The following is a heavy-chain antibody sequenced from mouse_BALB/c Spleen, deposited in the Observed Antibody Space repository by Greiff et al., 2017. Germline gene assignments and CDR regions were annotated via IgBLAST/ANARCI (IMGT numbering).Heavy chain of an antibody. D-gene: IGHD1-1*01. V-gene: IGHV1-14*01. Sequence: EVQLQQSGPELVKPGASVKMSCKASGYTFTSYVMHWVKQKPGQGLEWIGYINPYNDGTKYNEKFKGKATLTSDKSSSTAYMELSSLTSEDSAVYYCARGGDYYGSSYRYFDVWGAGTTVTVSS. CDR1: GYTFTSYV. CDR2: INPYNDGT. J-gene: IGHJ1*01. CDR3: ARGGDYYGSSYRYFDV.